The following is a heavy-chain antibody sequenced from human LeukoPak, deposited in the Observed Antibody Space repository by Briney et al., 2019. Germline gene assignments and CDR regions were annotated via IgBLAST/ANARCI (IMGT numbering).Heavy chain of an antibody. Sequence: GGSLRLSCEGSGFTFSNYWMGWVRQAPGKGLQWVANIKTDGSEKYYADSVKGRFAISRDNAENSLSLQMNSLRAEDTALYFCTRGTFGGDCSRTSCFSFDYWGQGTLVTVSS. V-gene: IGHV3-7*01. D-gene: IGHD2-2*01. J-gene: IGHJ4*02. CDR1: GFTFSNYW. CDR3: TRGTFGGDCSRTSCFSFDY. CDR2: IKTDGSEK.